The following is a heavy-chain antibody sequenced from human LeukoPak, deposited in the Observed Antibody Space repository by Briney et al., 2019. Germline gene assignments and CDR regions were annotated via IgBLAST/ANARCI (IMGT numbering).Heavy chain of an antibody. V-gene: IGHV1-2*02. CDR3: ARALRLSNDALDI. J-gene: IGHJ3*02. CDR1: GYTFTDNF. CDR2: INPYSGLT. Sequence: ASVKVSCKASGYTFTDNFMHWVRQAPGQGLEWMGWINPYSGLTNSAQKFQGRVTMTRYTSIHTVYLELRRLSSDDAAGYFCARALRLSNDALDIWGQGTMVSVSS.